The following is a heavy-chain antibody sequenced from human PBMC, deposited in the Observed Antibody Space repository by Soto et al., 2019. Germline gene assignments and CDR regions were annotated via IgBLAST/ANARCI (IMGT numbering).Heavy chain of an antibody. D-gene: IGHD2-15*01. CDR3: ARDFRYCSGGSCYWFAFDI. CDR2: ISSSSSTI. CDR1: GFTFSSYS. J-gene: IGHJ3*02. Sequence: GGSLRLSCAASGFTFSSYSMNWVRQAPGEGLEWVSCISSSSSTIYDADSVKGRFTIARDNAKNSLYLQMNSLRAEGTAVYYCARDFRYCSGGSCYWFAFDIWGQGTMVTVSS. V-gene: IGHV3-48*01.